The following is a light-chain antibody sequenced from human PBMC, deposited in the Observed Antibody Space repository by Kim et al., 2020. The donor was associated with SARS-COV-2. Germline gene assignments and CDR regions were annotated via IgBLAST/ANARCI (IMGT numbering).Light chain of an antibody. CDR1: QGITNS. J-gene: IGKJ1*01. V-gene: IGKV1-27*01. CDR3: QKYNSAPRT. Sequence: DIQMTQSTSSLSVSVGDRVTITCRASQGITNSLAWYQQKPGKVPQLLIYAASALQSGVPSRFSGSGSGTDFTLTIRSLQPEDVATYYCQKYNSAPRTFGQGTKVDIK. CDR2: AAS.